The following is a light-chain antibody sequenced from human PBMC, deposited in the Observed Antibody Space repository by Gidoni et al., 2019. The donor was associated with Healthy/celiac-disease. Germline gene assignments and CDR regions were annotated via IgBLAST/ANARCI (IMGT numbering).Light chain of an antibody. J-gene: IGKJ4*01. Sequence: EIVMTQSPGTLSLSPGERATLACRASQNVSSSYLAWYQQKPGQAPRLLIYGASRRATGIPDRFSGSASGTDFTLTISRLEPEDFAVYYCQQYGSSPLTFGGGTKVEIK. V-gene: IGKV3-20*01. CDR2: GAS. CDR1: QNVSSSY. CDR3: QQYGSSPLT.